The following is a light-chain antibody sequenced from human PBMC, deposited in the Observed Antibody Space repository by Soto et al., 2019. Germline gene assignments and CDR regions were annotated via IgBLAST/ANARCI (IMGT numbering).Light chain of an antibody. CDR2: AAS. CDR3: QQYNTYS. Sequence: RRSLSESSLSASTIYVSTITCRASQGISSYLAWYQQKPGQAPKLLIYAASTLQSAVPSRFSGSGSGTEFTLTIRRPQPDAFATYHRQQYNTYSFGQGTKVAIK. CDR1: QGISSY. V-gene: IGKV1-8*01. J-gene: IGKJ1*01.